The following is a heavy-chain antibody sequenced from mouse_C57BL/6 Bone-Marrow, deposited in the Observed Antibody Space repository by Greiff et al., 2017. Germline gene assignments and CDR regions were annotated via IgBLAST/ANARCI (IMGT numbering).Heavy chain of an antibody. CDR3: ARNPFNYYGSSSFDY. CDR2: INPSTGGT. V-gene: IGHV1-42*01. D-gene: IGHD1-1*01. CDR1: GYSFTGYY. J-gene: IGHJ2*01. Sequence: EVQLQQSGPELVKPGASVKISCKASGYSFTGYYMNWVKQSPEKSLEWIGEINPSTGGTTYNQKFKAKATLTVDKSSSTAYMQLKSLTSEDSAVYYCARNPFNYYGSSSFDYWGQGTTLTVSS.